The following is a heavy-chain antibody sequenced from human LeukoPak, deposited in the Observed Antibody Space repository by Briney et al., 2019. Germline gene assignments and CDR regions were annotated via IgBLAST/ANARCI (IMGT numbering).Heavy chain of an antibody. CDR3: ASGAWVGYDYVWGHDSYYGMDV. D-gene: IGHD3-16*01. Sequence: ASVKVSCKASGYTFTRYYMHWERQAPGQGLEWMGIINPSGGSTSYAQKFQGRVTMTRDTSTSTVYMELSSLRSEDTAVYYCASGAWVGYDYVWGHDSYYGMDVWGKGTTVTVSS. CDR1: GYTFTRYY. CDR2: INPSGGST. V-gene: IGHV1-46*01. J-gene: IGHJ6*04.